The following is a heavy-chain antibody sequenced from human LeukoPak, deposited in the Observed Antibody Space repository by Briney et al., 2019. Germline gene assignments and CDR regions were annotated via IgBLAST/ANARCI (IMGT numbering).Heavy chain of an antibody. CDR3: AHSTYYDFWSGSINWFDP. D-gene: IGHD3-3*01. V-gene: IGHV2-5*01. CDR2: IYWNDDK. Sequence: SGPTLVKPTQTLTVTCTFSGSSLSTSGVGVGWIRQPPGKALEWLALIYWNDDKRYSPSLKSRLTITKDTSKNQVVLTMTNMDPVDTATYYCAHSTYYDFWSGSINWFDPWGQGTLVTVSS. CDR1: GSSLSTSGVG. J-gene: IGHJ5*02.